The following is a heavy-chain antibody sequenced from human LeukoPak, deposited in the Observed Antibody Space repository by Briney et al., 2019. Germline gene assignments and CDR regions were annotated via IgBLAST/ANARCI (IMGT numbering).Heavy chain of an antibody. J-gene: IGHJ4*02. D-gene: IGHD5-24*01. Sequence: SETLSLTCTVSGGSISSYYWSWIRQPPGKGLEWIGYIYYSGSTNYNPSLKSRVTISVDTSKNQFSLKLSSVTAADTAVYYCARVVRYGYKQEYFDYWGQGTLVTVSS. V-gene: IGHV4-59*01. CDR1: GGSISSYY. CDR3: ARVVRYGYKQEYFDY. CDR2: IYYSGST.